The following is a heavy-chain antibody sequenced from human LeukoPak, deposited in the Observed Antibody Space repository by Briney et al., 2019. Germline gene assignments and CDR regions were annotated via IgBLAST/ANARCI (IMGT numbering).Heavy chain of an antibody. CDR2: IWYDGSNK. V-gene: IGHV3-33*06. CDR3: AKDGGPYSSSRFDY. CDR1: GFSFSSYV. J-gene: IGHJ4*02. Sequence: QPGRSLRLSCAASGFSFSSYVMHGVRQAPGKGLEWVAVIWYDGSNKYYADSVKGRFTISRDNSKKTLYLQMNSLRAEDTAVYYCAKDGGPYSSSRFDYWGQGTLVTVSS. D-gene: IGHD6-13*01.